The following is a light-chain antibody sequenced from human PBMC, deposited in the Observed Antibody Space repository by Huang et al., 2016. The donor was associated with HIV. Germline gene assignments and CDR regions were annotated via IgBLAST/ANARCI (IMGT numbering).Light chain of an antibody. CDR3: QQSYNTPLT. Sequence: DIQMTQSPSSLSASVGDRVTITCRASQSINSYLNWYQQKPGKAPKVLIYAASSLQSGDPSRFSGSGSGTDFTLTINSLQPEDFAIYYCQQSYNTPLTFGGGTRLEIK. CDR1: QSINSY. V-gene: IGKV1-39*01. J-gene: IGKJ4*01. CDR2: AAS.